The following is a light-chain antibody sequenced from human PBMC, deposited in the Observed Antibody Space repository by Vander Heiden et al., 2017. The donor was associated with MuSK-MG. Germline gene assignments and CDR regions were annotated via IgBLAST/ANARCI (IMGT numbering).Light chain of an antibody. CDR3: QQSYSTPLT. Sequence: DIQMTQSPSSLSASRGDRVTITCRASQSISSYLNWYQQKPGKAPKLLIYAASCLQSGVPSRFSGSGSGTDFTLTISRLQPEDFATYYCQQSYSTPLTFGGGTKVEIK. V-gene: IGKV1-39*01. CDR2: AAS. J-gene: IGKJ4*01. CDR1: QSISSY.